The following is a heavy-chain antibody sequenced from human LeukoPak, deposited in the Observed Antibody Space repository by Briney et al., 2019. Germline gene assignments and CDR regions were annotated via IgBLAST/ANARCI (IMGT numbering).Heavy chain of an antibody. CDR3: ARRGVGAVPLDY. D-gene: IGHD1-26*01. J-gene: IGHJ4*02. CDR2: ITNSGGKT. Sequence: GGSLRLSCAVSGFTFSGYTMHRVRQAPGKGLEYVSAITNSGGKTYYADSVKGRFTISRDNPKNTLYLQMDSLRTEDMAVYYCARRGVGAVPLDYWGQGTLVAVSS. CDR1: GFTFSGYT. V-gene: IGHV3-64*02.